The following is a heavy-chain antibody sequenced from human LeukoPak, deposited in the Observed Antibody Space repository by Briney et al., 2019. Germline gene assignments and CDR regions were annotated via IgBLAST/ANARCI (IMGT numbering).Heavy chain of an antibody. CDR3: VRQFAS. Sequence: GGSLGLSCAASGFTFGDHIMNWVRQLPGKRLEWVAYVSGSGSTVYHADSVKGRFTVSRDNGKSSLYLQMNSLRVEDTALYYCVRQFASWGQGTLVTVSS. CDR2: VSGSGSTV. CDR1: GFTFGDHI. V-gene: IGHV3-48*01. J-gene: IGHJ4*02.